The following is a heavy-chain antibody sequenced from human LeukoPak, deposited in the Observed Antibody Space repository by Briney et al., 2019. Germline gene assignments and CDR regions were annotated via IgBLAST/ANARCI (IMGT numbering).Heavy chain of an antibody. Sequence: PGGSLRLSCAASGFTFSAYSMNWVRQAPGKGLEWVSSISSSSSYINYADSVKGRFTISRDNAKNSLYLQMNSLRAEDMAVYYCARDSGSYSCWGQGTLVTVS. J-gene: IGHJ4*02. CDR1: GFTFSAYS. V-gene: IGHV3-21*01. CDR2: ISSSSSYI. D-gene: IGHD1-26*01. CDR3: ARDSGSYSC.